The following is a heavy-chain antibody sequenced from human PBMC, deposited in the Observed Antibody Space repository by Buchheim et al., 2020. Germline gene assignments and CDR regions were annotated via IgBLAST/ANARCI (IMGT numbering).Heavy chain of an antibody. Sequence: QVQLQESGPGLVKPSETLSLTCTVSIDSISDYYWSWIRQPPGKGLEWIGYIFYSGSTNYNPSLKSRVTISVDTSKNQFSLKLSSVTAADTAVYYCAKIDYIVGATGFDYWGQGTL. J-gene: IGHJ4*02. CDR1: IDSISDYY. CDR2: IFYSGST. CDR3: AKIDYIVGATGFDY. V-gene: IGHV4-59*01. D-gene: IGHD1-26*01.